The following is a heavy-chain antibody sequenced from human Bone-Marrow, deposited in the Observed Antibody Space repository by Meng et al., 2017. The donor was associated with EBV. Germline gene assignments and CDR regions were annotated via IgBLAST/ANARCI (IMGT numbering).Heavy chain of an antibody. CDR1: GYTFSTYA. CDR3: ARDSSGDSRNFDP. D-gene: IGHD3-22*01. J-gene: IGHJ5*02. Sequence: QVQLGKSGAEVKKPGASVTVSCKASGYTFSTYAIHWVRQAPGQRLEWMGWINVGNGDTKYSQKLQGRVTITRDTSASTAYMELRSLRSEDTAVYYCARDSSGDSRNFDPWGQGTLVTVSS. CDR2: INVGNGDT. V-gene: IGHV1-3*01.